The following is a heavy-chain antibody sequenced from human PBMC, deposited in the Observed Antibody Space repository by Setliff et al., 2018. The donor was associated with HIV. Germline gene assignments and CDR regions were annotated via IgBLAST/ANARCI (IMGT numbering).Heavy chain of an antibody. J-gene: IGHJ2*01. CDR3: ARDDHYYDSGSFYSDWYFNL. CDR2: IIPIFGST. Sequence: ASVKVSCKASGGTFSNYAISWVRQAPGQGLEWMGGIIPIFGSTKYAQKFQDRVIITADESTHTADMELSSLRSEDTAVHYCARDDHYYDSGSFYSDWYFNLWGRGTLGTVS. CDR1: GGTFSNYA. D-gene: IGHD3-10*01. V-gene: IGHV1-69*13.